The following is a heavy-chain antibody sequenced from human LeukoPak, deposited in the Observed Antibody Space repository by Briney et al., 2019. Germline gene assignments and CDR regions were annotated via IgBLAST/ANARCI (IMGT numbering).Heavy chain of an antibody. V-gene: IGHV4-39*07. CDR3: ARGPGQWRDYYYYMDV. D-gene: IGHD6-19*01. CDR1: GGSISSNNYY. J-gene: IGHJ6*03. CDR2: IYYSGST. Sequence: SETLSLTCTVSGGSISSNNYYWGWIRQPPGKGLEWIGSIYYSGSTHYNPSLKSRVTISVDTSKNQCSLKLRSVTAADTAVYYCARGPGQWRDYYYYMDVWGKGTTVTVSS.